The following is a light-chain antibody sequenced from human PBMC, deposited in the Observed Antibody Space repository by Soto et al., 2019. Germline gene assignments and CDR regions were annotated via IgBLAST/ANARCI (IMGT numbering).Light chain of an antibody. CDR2: GAS. J-gene: IGKJ4*01. V-gene: IGKV3D-20*02. CDR3: QQRSSWPLT. Sequence: ENLLTQSPGTLSLSPGEGATLSCRASRGVSANYLAWYQQKPGQAPTLLIYGASIRAAGIPDRFSGSGSGTDFTLTIRRLEPDDFVVYYCQQRSSWPLTFGGGTKVDI. CDR1: RGVSANY.